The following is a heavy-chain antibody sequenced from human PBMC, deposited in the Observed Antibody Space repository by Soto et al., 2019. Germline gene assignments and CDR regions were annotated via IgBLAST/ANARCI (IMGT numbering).Heavy chain of an antibody. CDR2: ITPSASYV. CDR3: ATGRSGSSCNGLGGMDV. V-gene: IGHV3-21*01. D-gene: IGHD6-13*01. Sequence: EVQLVESGGGLVKPGGSLRLSCAASGFPFSGFGMNWVRQAPGKGLEWVSSITPSASYVYYADSVKGRFTISRDNAKNSVYLQMNSLRAEDAAVYDCATGRSGSSCNGLGGMDVWGQGTTVTVSS. CDR1: GFPFSGFG. J-gene: IGHJ6*02.